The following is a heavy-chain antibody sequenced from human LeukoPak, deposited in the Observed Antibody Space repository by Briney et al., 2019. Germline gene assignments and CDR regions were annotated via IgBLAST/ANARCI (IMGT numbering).Heavy chain of an antibody. CDR1: GFTVSSNY. Sequence: PGGSLRLSCAASGFTVSSNYMSWVRQAPGKGLEWVSVIYSGGSAYYADSVKGRFTISRDNSKNTLYLQMNSLTAEDTAIYYCVKEYTGSFYNFENWFDPWGQGTVVTVSP. CDR3: VKEYTGSFYNFENWFDP. CDR2: IYSGGSA. V-gene: IGHV3-66*01. J-gene: IGHJ5*02. D-gene: IGHD3-10*01.